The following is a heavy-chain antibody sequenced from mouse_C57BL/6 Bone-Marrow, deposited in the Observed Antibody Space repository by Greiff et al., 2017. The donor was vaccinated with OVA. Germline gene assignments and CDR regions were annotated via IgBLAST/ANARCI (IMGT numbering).Heavy chain of an antibody. Sequence: EVQLQESGGGLVKPGGSLKLSCAASGFTFSSYAMSWVRQTPEKRLEWVATISDGGSYTYYPDNVKGRFTISRDNAKNNLYLQMSHLKSEDTAMYYCAREGGSNYDAMDYWGQGTSVTVSS. V-gene: IGHV5-4*01. CDR2: ISDGGSYT. CDR1: GFTFSSYA. CDR3: AREGGSNYDAMDY. J-gene: IGHJ4*01. D-gene: IGHD1-1*01.